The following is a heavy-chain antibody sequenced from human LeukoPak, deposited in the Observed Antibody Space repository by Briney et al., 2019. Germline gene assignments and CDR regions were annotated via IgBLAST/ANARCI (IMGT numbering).Heavy chain of an antibody. CDR2: INSDETST. D-gene: IGHD6-6*01. V-gene: IGHV3-74*01. Sequence: PGGSLRLSCAASGFTFSNYWMHWVRQGPGKGLVWVSRINSDETSTSSVDSVKGRFTISRDNAKNTLYLQMNSLRAEDTAVYYCARQYSSSSEFDYWGQGTLVTVSS. CDR3: ARQYSSSSEFDY. CDR1: GFTFSNYW. J-gene: IGHJ4*02.